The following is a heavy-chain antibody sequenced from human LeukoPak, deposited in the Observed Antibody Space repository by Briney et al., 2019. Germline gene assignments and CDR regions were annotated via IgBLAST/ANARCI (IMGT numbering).Heavy chain of an antibody. D-gene: IGHD2-15*01. V-gene: IGHV3-23*01. Sequence: GGSLRLSCAASGFPFSDYGMSWVRQAPGKGLEWVSGISVSGTSTYYADSVEGRFTISRDNSKNTLYLQMNSLRAEDTAVYYCTNRGVGYYYMDVWGKGTTVTVSS. CDR2: ISVSGTST. CDR1: GFPFSDYG. CDR3: TNRGVGYYYMDV. J-gene: IGHJ6*03.